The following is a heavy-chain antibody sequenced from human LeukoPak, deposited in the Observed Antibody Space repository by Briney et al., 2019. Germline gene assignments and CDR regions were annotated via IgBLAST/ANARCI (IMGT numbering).Heavy chain of an antibody. CDR3: ARGSGNYYDSSGYSRFDY. V-gene: IGHV4-34*01. CDR1: GGSFSGYY. Sequence: KPSETLSLTCAVYGGSFSGYYWSWIRQPPGKGLEWIGEINHSGSTNYNPSLKSRVTISVDTSKNQFSLKLSSVTAADTAVYYCARGSGNYYDSSGYSRFDYWGQGTLVTVSS. D-gene: IGHD3-22*01. CDR2: INHSGST. J-gene: IGHJ4*02.